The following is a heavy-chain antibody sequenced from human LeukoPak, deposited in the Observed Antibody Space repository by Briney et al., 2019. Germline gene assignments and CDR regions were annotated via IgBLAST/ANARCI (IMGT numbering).Heavy chain of an antibody. CDR3: VREEVAGFHY. CDR2: IYFSGST. CDR1: GGSVSSGSYY. Sequence: PSETLSLTCTVSGGSVSSGSYYWSWIRQPPGKGLEWIGYIYFSGSTTFNPSLKSRVTMSIDSSKNQFSLRLNSVTAADTAVYFCVREEVAGFHYWGQGTLVTVSS. V-gene: IGHV4-61*01. D-gene: IGHD5-12*01. J-gene: IGHJ4*02.